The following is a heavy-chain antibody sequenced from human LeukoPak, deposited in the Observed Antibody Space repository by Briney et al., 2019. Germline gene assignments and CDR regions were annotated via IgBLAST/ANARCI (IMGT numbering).Heavy chain of an antibody. Sequence: ASVKVSCKASGYTFTSNYMHWVRQAPGQGLEWMGWINPNSGGTNYAQKFQGRVTMTRDTSISTAYMELSRLRSDDTAVYYCARVMVRGVITTDFDYWGQGTLVTVSS. CDR2: INPNSGGT. V-gene: IGHV1-2*02. CDR1: GYTFTSNY. D-gene: IGHD3-10*01. CDR3: ARVMVRGVITTDFDY. J-gene: IGHJ4*02.